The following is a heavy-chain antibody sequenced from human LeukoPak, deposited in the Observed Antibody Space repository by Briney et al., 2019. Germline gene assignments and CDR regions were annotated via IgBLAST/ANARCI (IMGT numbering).Heavy chain of an antibody. D-gene: IGHD4-17*01. Sequence: GGSLRLSCAASGFTFSSYATHWVRQAPGKGLEWVAVISYDGSNKYYADSVKGRFTISRDNSKNTLYLQMNSLRAEDTAVYYCARVKDYGDLLEHYYYYGMDVWGQGTTVTVSS. CDR3: ARVKDYGDLLEHYYYYGMDV. CDR1: GFTFSSYA. V-gene: IGHV3-30*04. J-gene: IGHJ6*02. CDR2: ISYDGSNK.